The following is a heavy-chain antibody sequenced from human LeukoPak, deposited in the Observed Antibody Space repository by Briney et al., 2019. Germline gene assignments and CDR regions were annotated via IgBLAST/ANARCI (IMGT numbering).Heavy chain of an antibody. D-gene: IGHD2-2*02. CDR1: GGSISDYY. Sequence: SETLSLTCTVSGGSISDYYWSWIRQPPGKGLEWIGYIYHSGTTNYNPSLKSRVTISVDTSKNQFSLQLSSVTAADTAVYSCARGGCSSSSCYSYYHGLDVWGQGTRVTVSS. V-gene: IGHV4-59*01. J-gene: IGHJ6*02. CDR2: IYHSGTT. CDR3: ARGGCSSSSCYSYYHGLDV.